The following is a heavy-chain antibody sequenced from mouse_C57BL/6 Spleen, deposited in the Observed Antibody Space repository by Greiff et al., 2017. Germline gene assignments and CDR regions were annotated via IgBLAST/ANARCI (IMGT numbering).Heavy chain of an antibody. J-gene: IGHJ1*03. D-gene: IGHD2-1*01. CDR1: GFSLTSYA. Sequence: QVQLQESGPGLVAPSQSLSITCTVSGFSLTSYAISWVRQPPGKGLEWLGVIWTGGGTNYNSALKSRLSISKDNSKSQVFLKMNSLQTDDTARYYCARCPYGNSAWGYFDVWGTGTTVTVSS. CDR3: ARCPYGNSAWGYFDV. V-gene: IGHV2-9-1*01. CDR2: IWTGGGT.